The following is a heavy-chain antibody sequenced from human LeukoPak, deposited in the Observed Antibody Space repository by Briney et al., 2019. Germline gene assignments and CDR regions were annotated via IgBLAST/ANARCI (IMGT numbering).Heavy chain of an antibody. V-gene: IGHV4-34*01. CDR3: ARAGRLLFTELFDY. D-gene: IGHD2-21*01. CDR2: INHSGST. Sequence: SETLSLTCAVYGGSFSGYYWSWIRQPPGKGLEWIGEINHSGSTNYNPSLKSRVTISVDTSKNQFSLKLSSVTAADTAVYYCARAGRLLFTELFDYWGQGTLVTVSS. J-gene: IGHJ4*02. CDR1: GGSFSGYY.